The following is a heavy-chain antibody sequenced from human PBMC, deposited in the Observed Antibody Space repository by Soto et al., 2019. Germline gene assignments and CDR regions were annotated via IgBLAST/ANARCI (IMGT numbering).Heavy chain of an antibody. D-gene: IGHD3-3*01. Sequence: PSETLSLTCTVSGGSISSSSYYWSWIRQPPGKGLEWIGYIYYSGSTNYNPSLKSRVTISVDTSKNQFSLKLSSVTAADTAVYYCARQRKGDFWSGYYETAAFDYWGQGTLVTSPQ. V-gene: IGHV4-61*05. CDR3: ARQRKGDFWSGYYETAAFDY. CDR2: IYYSGST. CDR1: GGSISSSSYY. J-gene: IGHJ4*02.